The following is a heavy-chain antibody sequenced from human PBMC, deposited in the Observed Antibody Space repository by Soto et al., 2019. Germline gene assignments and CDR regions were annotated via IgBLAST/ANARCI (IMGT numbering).Heavy chain of an antibody. Sequence: SETLSLTCTVSGGSISSDYWSWIRQPPGKGLEWVGYVYNNGGTKYNPSLKSRVTISVDTSNNQFSLKLTSVTAADTAVYYCARVYYYDTSGYYSAFDIWGQGTMVTVSS. D-gene: IGHD3-22*01. V-gene: IGHV4-59*01. CDR3: ARVYYYDTSGYYSAFDI. CDR1: GGSISSDY. CDR2: VYNNGGT. J-gene: IGHJ3*02.